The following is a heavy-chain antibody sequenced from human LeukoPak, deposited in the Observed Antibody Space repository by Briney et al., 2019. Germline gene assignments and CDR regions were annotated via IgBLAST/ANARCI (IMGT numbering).Heavy chain of an antibody. CDR2: ISGSGGST. Sequence: GGSLRLSCAASGFTFSGYAMSLVRQAPGKGLEWFSAISGSGGSTYYADSVKGRFTISRDNSKNTLYLQMNSLRAEDTAVYYCGKGHQRTVRYFDYWGQGTLVTVSS. D-gene: IGHD3-10*01. CDR3: GKGHQRTVRYFDY. CDR1: GFTFSGYA. V-gene: IGHV3-23*01. J-gene: IGHJ4*02.